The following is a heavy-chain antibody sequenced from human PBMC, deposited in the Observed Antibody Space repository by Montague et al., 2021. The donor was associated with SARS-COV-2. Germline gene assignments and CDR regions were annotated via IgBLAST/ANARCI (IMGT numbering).Heavy chain of an antibody. CDR2: THYSGST. D-gene: IGHD3-9*01. CDR3: ARGQGFDWLGLDAYYFDY. Sequence: SETLSLTCTVSGASMSSDYWTWIRQPPGKGLEWIGCTHYSGSTDYNPSLKSRVTISVDTSRTQFSLRLTSMSAADTAVYYCARGQGFDWLGLDAYYFDYWGQGALVAVSS. J-gene: IGHJ4*02. CDR1: GASMSSDY. V-gene: IGHV4-59*01.